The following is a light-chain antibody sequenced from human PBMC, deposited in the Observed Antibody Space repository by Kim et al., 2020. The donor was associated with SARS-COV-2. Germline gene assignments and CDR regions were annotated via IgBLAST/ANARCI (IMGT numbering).Light chain of an antibody. CDR2: DAS. V-gene: IGKV3-11*01. J-gene: IGKJ4*01. CDR1: QSVSSS. CDR3: QQRSSWPLT. Sequence: LSPGERPTPSCRASQSVSSSLAWYQQRSGQAPRVLIYDASNRATGIPARFSGSGSGTDFTLTISSLQPEDFAVYYCQQRSSWPLTFGGGTKVDIK.